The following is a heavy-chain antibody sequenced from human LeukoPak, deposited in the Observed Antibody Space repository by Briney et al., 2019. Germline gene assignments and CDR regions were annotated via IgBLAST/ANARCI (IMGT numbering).Heavy chain of an antibody. V-gene: IGHV4-4*02. CDR2: IYHSGST. D-gene: IGHD2-21*01. Sequence: SETLSLTCTVSGGSISSSNWWSWVRQPPGKGLEWIGEIYHSGSTNYNPSLKSRVTISVDKSKNQFSLKLSSVTAADTAVYYCAGGDRDYYYFDYWGQGTLVTVSS. CDR3: AGGDRDYYYFDY. J-gene: IGHJ4*02. CDR1: GGSISSSNW.